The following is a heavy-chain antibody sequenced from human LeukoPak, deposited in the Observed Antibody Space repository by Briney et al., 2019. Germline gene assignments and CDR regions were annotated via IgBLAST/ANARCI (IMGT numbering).Heavy chain of an antibody. Sequence: GRSLRLSCAASGFTFSSYGMPWVRQAPGKGLEWVAVIWYDGSNKYYADSVKGRFTISRDNSKNTLYLQMNSLRAEDTAVYYCARDSSSNFDYWGQGTLVTVSS. CDR1: GFTFSSYG. CDR2: IWYDGSNK. D-gene: IGHD6-13*01. V-gene: IGHV3-33*01. J-gene: IGHJ4*02. CDR3: ARDSSSNFDY.